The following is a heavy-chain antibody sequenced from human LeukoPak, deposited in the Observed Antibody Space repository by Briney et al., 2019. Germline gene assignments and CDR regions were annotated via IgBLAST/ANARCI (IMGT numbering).Heavy chain of an antibody. J-gene: IGHJ4*02. CDR3: ARLNDYGDLDY. Sequence: GGSLRLSCAASGFTFSSYWMHWVRQAPGKGLVWVSRINSDGSSTSYADSVKGRFTISRDNAKNTLYLQMNSLRAEDTAVYYCARLNDYGDLDYWGQGTLVTVSS. D-gene: IGHD4-17*01. V-gene: IGHV3-74*01. CDR1: GFTFSSYW. CDR2: INSDGSST.